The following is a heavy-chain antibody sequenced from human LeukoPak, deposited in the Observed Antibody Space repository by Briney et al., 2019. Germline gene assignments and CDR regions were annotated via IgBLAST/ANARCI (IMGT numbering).Heavy chain of an antibody. J-gene: IGHJ4*02. Sequence: GGSLRLSCAASGFTFSSYAMSWVRQAPGKGLEWVSGISHSGSSIYYADSVKGRFTISRDNSKNTLYLQMDRLRVEDTAVYYCAMALDYWGQGTLVTVSS. CDR2: ISHSGSSI. CDR1: GFTFSSYA. V-gene: IGHV3-23*01. CDR3: AMALDY.